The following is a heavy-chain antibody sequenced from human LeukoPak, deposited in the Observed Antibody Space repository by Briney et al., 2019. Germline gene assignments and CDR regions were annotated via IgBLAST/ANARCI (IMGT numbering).Heavy chain of an antibody. CDR1: GGTFSSYA. V-gene: IGHV1-69*04. Sequence: SVKVSCKASGGTFSSYAISWVRQAPGQGLEWMGRIIPILGIANYAQKFQGRVTITADKSTSTAYMELSSLRSEDTAVYYCARHSSGYSLDYWGQGTLVTVSS. CDR3: ARHSSGYSLDY. J-gene: IGHJ4*02. D-gene: IGHD3-22*01. CDR2: IIPILGIA.